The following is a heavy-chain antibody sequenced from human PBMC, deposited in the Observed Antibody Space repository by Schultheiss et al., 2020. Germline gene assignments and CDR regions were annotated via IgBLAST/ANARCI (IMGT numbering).Heavy chain of an antibody. Sequence: GGSLRLSCAASGFTFSSYAMHWVRQAPGKGLEWVAVISYDGSNKYYADSVKGRFTISRDNSKNTLYLQMNSLRAEDTAVYYCAKDGDSSGYYLTYFDYWGQGTLVTVSS. J-gene: IGHJ4*02. D-gene: IGHD3-22*01. CDR2: ISYDGSNK. V-gene: IGHV3-30-3*01. CDR3: AKDGDSSGYYLTYFDY. CDR1: GFTFSSYA.